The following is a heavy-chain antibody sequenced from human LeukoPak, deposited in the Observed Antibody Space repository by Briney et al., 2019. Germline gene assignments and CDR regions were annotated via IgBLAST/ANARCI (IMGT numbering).Heavy chain of an antibody. V-gene: IGHV3-53*05. CDR2: IYSGGYT. J-gene: IGHJ4*02. CDR1: GFTVSNNY. CDR3: AKDMGAYGDYYPRFDL. Sequence: PGGSLRLSRAASGFTVSNNYMTWVRQAPGKGLDWVSVIYSGGYTYYADSVKGRFTISRDNAKNSLYLQMNSLRPEDTAFYYCAKDMGAYGDYYPRFDLLGQGILVTVSS. D-gene: IGHD4-17*01.